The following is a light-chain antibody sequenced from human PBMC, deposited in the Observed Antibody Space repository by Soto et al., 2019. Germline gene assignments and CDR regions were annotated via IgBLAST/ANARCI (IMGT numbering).Light chain of an antibody. CDR1: QSISTN. Sequence: EIVMTQSPATLSVSPGERATLSCRASQSISTNLAWYQQKPGQAPRLLIYDASTRATGIPGRISGSGSGTEFTLTISSLQSEDFAVYYCQQGGAFGQGTKVEIK. V-gene: IGKV3-15*01. J-gene: IGKJ1*01. CDR2: DAS. CDR3: QQGGA.